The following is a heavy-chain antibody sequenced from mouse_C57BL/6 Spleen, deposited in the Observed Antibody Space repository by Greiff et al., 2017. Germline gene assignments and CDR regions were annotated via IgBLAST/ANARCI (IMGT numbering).Heavy chain of an antibody. D-gene: IGHD1-1*01. CDR2: IYPSDSET. J-gene: IGHJ4*01. Sequence: VQLQQPGAELVRPGSSVKLSCKASGYTFTSYWMDWVKQRPGQGLEWIGNIYPSDSETHYNQKFKDKATLTVDKSSSTAYMQLSSLTSEDSAVYYCARRGVYYGSSYGYAMDYWGQGTSVTVSS. CDR3: ARRGVYYGSSYGYAMDY. V-gene: IGHV1-61*01. CDR1: GYTFTSYW.